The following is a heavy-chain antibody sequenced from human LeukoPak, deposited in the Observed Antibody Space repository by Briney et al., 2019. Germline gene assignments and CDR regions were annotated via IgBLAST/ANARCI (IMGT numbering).Heavy chain of an antibody. J-gene: IGHJ4*02. CDR1: GGSISSRSYY. D-gene: IGHD3-10*01. CDR2: IYYSGST. Sequence: PSETLSLTCTVSGGSISSRSYYWGWIRQPPGKGLEWIGSIYYSGSTYYNPSLKSRVTISVDTSKNQLSLKLSSVTAADTAVYYCARGGSLLWFGEYYYWGQGTLVTVSS. CDR3: ARGGSLLWFGEYYY. V-gene: IGHV4-39*07.